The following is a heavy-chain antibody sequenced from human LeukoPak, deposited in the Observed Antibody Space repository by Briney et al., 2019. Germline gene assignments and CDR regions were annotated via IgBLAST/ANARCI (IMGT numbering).Heavy chain of an antibody. Sequence: SETLSLTCAVYGGSFSGYYWSWIRQPPGKGLEWIGEINHSGSTNYNPSLKSRVTISVDTSKNQFSLKLSSVTAADTAVYYCARGNGTHYFDYWGQGTLVPVSS. CDR1: GGSFSGYY. J-gene: IGHJ4*02. CDR3: ARGNGTHYFDY. CDR2: INHSGST. V-gene: IGHV4-34*01.